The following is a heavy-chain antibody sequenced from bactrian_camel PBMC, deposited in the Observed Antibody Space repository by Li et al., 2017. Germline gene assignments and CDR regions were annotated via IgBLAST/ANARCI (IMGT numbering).Heavy chain of an antibody. CDR2: IFAGGRDT. J-gene: IGHJ4*01. CDR1: RFTRDIRC. CDR3: AAGRACRTVSLQSDTYYY. V-gene: IGHV3S1*01. D-gene: IGHD1*01. Sequence: HVQLVESGGGSVQTGGSLRLSCVASRFTRDIRCMGWFRQTPGNGREAVAAIFAGGRDTYYADSVKGRFTISVDNADNTLYLQMNDLKPEDTAKYTCAAGRACRTVSLQSDTYYYWGRGTQVTVS.